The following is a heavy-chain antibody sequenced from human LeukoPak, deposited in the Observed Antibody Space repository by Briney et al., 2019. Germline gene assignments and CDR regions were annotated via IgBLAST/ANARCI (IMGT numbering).Heavy chain of an antibody. CDR2: ISFDGRNE. D-gene: IGHD1-14*01. CDR3: AKNINHLE. CDR1: GFTFSNFW. V-gene: IGHV3-30*18. Sequence: GGSLRLSCTASGFTFSNFWMGWVRQAPGKGLEWVAVISFDGRNEYYAESVKGRFTISRDNSKNTLYLQMSSLRAEDTAVYYCAKNINHLEWGQGTLVTVSS. J-gene: IGHJ4*02.